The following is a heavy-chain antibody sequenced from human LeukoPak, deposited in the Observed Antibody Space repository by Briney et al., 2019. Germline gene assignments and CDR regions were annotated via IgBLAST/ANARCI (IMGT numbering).Heavy chain of an antibody. CDR3: ARVEDYGYYDSSGYFDY. D-gene: IGHD3-22*01. CDR2: ISSSSSYI. Sequence: GGSLRLSCAASGFTFSSYSMNWVRQAPGKGLEWVSSISSSSSYIYYADSVKGRFTISRDNAKNSMYLKMNSLRAEDTAVYYCARVEDYGYYDSSGYFDYWGQGTLVTVSS. CDR1: GFTFSSYS. J-gene: IGHJ4*02. V-gene: IGHV3-21*01.